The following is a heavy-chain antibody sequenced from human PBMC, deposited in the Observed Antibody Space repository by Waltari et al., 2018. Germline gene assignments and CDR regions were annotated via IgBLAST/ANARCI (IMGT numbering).Heavy chain of an antibody. J-gene: IGHJ5*02. CDR1: GGSFSGYY. Sequence: QVRLQQWGAGLLKPSETLSLTCAVYGGSFSGYYWSWIRQPPGKGLEWIGEINHSGSTNYNPSLKSRVTISVDTSKNQFSLKQRSVTAADTAVYYCARGLDYDFWSGYSDARDNWFDPWGQGTLVIVSS. CDR3: ARGLDYDFWSGYSDARDNWFDP. V-gene: IGHV4-34*01. D-gene: IGHD3-3*01. CDR2: INHSGST.